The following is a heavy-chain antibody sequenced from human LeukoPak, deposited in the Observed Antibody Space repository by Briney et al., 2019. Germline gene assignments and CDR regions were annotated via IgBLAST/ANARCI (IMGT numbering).Heavy chain of an antibody. Sequence: GASVKVFCKASGGTFSSYAISWVRQAPGQGLEWMGGIIPIFGTANYAQKFQGRVTITADESTSTAYMELSSLRSEDTAVYYCARQAVAGYDAFDIWGQGTMVTVSS. J-gene: IGHJ3*02. V-gene: IGHV1-69*13. CDR1: GGTFSSYA. CDR2: IIPIFGTA. CDR3: ARQAVAGYDAFDI. D-gene: IGHD6-19*01.